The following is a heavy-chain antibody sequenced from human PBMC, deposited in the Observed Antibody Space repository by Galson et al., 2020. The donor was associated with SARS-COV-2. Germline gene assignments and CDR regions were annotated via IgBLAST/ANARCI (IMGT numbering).Heavy chain of an antibody. V-gene: IGHV4-59*13. CDR1: GGSISSYY. Sequence: ETLSLTCTVSGGSISSYYWSWFRQPPGKGLEWIGYIYYSGNTNYNPSLKSRVTISVDTSKNQFSLELNSVTPADTAVYYCARAPVGRNWFDPWGQGTLVTVSS. CDR3: ARAPVGRNWFDP. J-gene: IGHJ5*02. CDR2: IYYSGNT. D-gene: IGHD1-26*01.